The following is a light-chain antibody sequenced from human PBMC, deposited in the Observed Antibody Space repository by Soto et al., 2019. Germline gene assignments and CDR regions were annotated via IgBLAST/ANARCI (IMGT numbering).Light chain of an antibody. V-gene: IGKV3-20*01. CDR1: QSVSSSY. Sequence: EIVLTQSPGTLSLSPGERATLFCRASQSVSSSYLAWYQQKSGQAPRLLIYGASSRATGIPDRFTGSGSGTDFALTIIRLGPEDFAVYYWQQYGSTPPSAFGPVTKVDL. CDR3: QQYGSTPPSA. J-gene: IGKJ3*01. CDR2: GAS.